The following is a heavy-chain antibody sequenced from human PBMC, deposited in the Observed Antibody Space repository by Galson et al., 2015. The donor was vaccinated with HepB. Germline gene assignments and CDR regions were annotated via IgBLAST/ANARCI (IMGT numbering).Heavy chain of an antibody. CDR1: RFTFSYYW. D-gene: IGHD1-26*01. V-gene: IGHV3-74*01. CDR2: IDNDGSYT. J-gene: IGHJ4*02. Sequence: SLRLSCAASRFTFSYYWMHWVRQAPGKGLVWVSRIDNDGSYTNYVDSVKGRFAISRDNAKNTLYLQMNSLRAEDTAVYYCARENGGSYNWGQGTLVTVSS. CDR3: ARENGGSYN.